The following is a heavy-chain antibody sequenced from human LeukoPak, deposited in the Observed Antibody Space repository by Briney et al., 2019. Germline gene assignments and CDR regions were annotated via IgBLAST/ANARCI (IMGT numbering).Heavy chain of an antibody. CDR3: ARYYGSGSYDY. D-gene: IGHD3-10*01. V-gene: IGHV4-59*01. CDR1: GGSISSFY. Sequence: SETLSLTCTVSGGSISSFYWSWIRQPPGKGLEWIGYIYYSGSTNYNPSLKGRVTISVDTSKNQFSLKLSSVTAADTAIYYCARYYGSGSYDYWGQGTLVTVSS. CDR2: IYYSGST. J-gene: IGHJ4*02.